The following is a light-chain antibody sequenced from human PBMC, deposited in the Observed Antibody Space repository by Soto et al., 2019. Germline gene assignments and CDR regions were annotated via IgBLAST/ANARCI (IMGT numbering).Light chain of an antibody. CDR2: GAS. V-gene: IGKV3-20*01. Sequence: EIVLTQSPGTLSLSPGERATLSCRASESVSSSHLAWYQQKPGQAPRLIIYGASSRATGLPDRFSGSGSGKYFTLTISRLAPEDFAFYYCDQYGSSPETFGQGTKVEI. CDR1: ESVSSSH. J-gene: IGKJ1*01. CDR3: DQYGSSPET.